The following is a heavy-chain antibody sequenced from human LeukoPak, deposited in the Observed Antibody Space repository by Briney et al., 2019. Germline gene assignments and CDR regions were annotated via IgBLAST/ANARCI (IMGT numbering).Heavy chain of an antibody. D-gene: IGHD3-9*01. CDR3: ATGRRYYDILTVQSNFDY. CDR1: GYTFTSYG. V-gene: IGHV1-18*01. CDR2: ISAYNGNT. J-gene: IGHJ4*02. Sequence: ASVKVSCKASGYTFTSYGISWVRQAPGQGLEWMGWISAYNGNTNYAQKLQGRVTMTEDTSTDTAYMELSSLRSEDTAVYYCATGRRYYDILTVQSNFDYWGQGTLVTVSS.